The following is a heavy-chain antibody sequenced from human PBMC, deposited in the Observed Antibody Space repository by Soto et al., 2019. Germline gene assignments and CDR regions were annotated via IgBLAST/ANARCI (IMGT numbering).Heavy chain of an antibody. D-gene: IGHD6-13*01. J-gene: IGHJ4*02. V-gene: IGHV3-33*01. CDR2: IWYDGSNK. Sequence: QVQLVESGGGVVQPGRSLRLSCAASGFTFSSYGMHWVRQAQGKGLEWVAVIWYDGSNKYYADSVKGRFTISRDNSKNTLYLPMNSLRAEDTAVYYCARGLGAAPNSNFDYWGQGTLVTVSS. CDR1: GFTFSSYG. CDR3: ARGLGAAPNSNFDY.